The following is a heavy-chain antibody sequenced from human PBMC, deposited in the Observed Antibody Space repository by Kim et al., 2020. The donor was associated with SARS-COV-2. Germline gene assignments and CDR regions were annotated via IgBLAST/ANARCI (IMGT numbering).Heavy chain of an antibody. D-gene: IGHD2-21*01. Sequence: ASVKVSCKASGYTFTGYYMHWVRQAPGQGLEWMGWINPNSGGTNYAQKFQGWVTMTRDTSISTAYMELSRLRSDDTAVYYCARDMWPRHYYYYYYGMDVWGQGTTVTVSS. CDR2: INPNSGGT. J-gene: IGHJ6*02. CDR3: ARDMWPRHYYYYYYGMDV. V-gene: IGHV1-2*04. CDR1: GYTFTGYY.